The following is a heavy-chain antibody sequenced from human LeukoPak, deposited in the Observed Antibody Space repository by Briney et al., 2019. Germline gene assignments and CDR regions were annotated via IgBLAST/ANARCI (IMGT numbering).Heavy chain of an antibody. CDR1: GGSVSSDNYY. V-gene: IGHV4-39*07. Sequence: SETLSLTCTVSGGSVSSDNYYWSWIRQPPGKGLEWIGEINHSGSTNYNPSLKSRVTISVDTSKNQFSLKLSSVTAADTAVYYCARDGSSGWYWSLDPWGQGTLVTVSS. CDR3: ARDGSSGWYWSLDP. J-gene: IGHJ5*02. CDR2: INHSGST. D-gene: IGHD6-19*01.